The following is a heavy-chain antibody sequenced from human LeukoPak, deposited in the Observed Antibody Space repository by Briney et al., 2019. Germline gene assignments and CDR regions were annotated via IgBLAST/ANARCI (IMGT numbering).Heavy chain of an antibody. V-gene: IGHV3-21*01. D-gene: IGHD3-22*01. CDR2: ISSSSSYI. J-gene: IGHJ1*01. CDR1: GFTFSSYS. CDR3: ARDYYDSSAEYFQH. Sequence: GGSLRLSCAASGFTFSSYSMNWVRQAPGRGPEWVSSISSSSSYIYYADSVKGRFTISRDNAKNSLYLQMNSLRAEDTAVYYCARDYYDSSAEYFQHWGQGTLVTVSS.